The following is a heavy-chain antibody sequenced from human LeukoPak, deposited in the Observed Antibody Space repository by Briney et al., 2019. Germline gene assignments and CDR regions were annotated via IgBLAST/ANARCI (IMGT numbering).Heavy chain of an antibody. Sequence: SETLSLTCTVSGGSISSYYWSWIRQPAGKGLEWVGRIYTSGSTNYNPSLKSRVTMSVDTSKNQFSLKLSSVTAADTAVYYCARVVPHVEWFDPWSQGTLVTVSS. D-gene: IGHD3-16*01. V-gene: IGHV4-4*07. J-gene: IGHJ5*02. CDR3: ARVVPHVEWFDP. CDR1: GGSISSYY. CDR2: IYTSGST.